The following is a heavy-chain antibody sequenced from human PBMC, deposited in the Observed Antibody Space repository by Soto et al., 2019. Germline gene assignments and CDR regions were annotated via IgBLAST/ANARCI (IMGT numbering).Heavy chain of an antibody. CDR1: GYTFTSYG. V-gene: IGHV1-18*01. CDR3: ARGGHGGVAVFYIGYYYYYGMDF. J-gene: IGHJ6*02. Sequence: ASVKVSCKASGYTFTSYGISWVRQAPGQGLEWMGWISAYNGNTNYVQKLQGRVTMTTDKSTITAYMELRSLRSDVTAVYYCARGGHGGVAVFYIGYYYYYGMDFWGQGTTGTVSS. CDR2: ISAYNGNT. D-gene: IGHD3-3*01.